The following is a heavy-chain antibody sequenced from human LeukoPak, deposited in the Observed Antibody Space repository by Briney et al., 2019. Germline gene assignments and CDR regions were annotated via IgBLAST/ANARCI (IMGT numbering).Heavy chain of an antibody. D-gene: IGHD2-21*01. Sequence: GGSLRLSCAASGFIFSTYEMHWVRQAPGKRLEWVSYTSTSGSTIYYADSVKGRFTFSRDNARNSLFLQMNRLRAEDTAVYYCARDGPAYSFEYWGQGTLVTVSS. J-gene: IGHJ4*02. CDR3: ARDGPAYSFEY. CDR1: GFIFSTYE. CDR2: TSTSGSTI. V-gene: IGHV3-48*03.